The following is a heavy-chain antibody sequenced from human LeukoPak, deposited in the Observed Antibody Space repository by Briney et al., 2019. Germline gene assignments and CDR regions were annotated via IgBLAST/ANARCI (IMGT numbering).Heavy chain of an antibody. V-gene: IGHV1-2*02. J-gene: IGHJ4*02. Sequence: ASVKVSCKASGYTFTCYYMHWVRQPPGQGLEWMGWINPNSGGTNYAQKLQGRVTMTREKSISTAHMELSRLRSDDTAVYYCGRDARYSGLGWDYWGQGTLVTVSS. D-gene: IGHD1-26*01. CDR1: GYTFTCYY. CDR3: GRDARYSGLGWDY. CDR2: INPNSGGT.